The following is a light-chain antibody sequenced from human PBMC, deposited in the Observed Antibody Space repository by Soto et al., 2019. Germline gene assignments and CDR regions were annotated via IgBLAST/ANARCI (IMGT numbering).Light chain of an antibody. Sequence: EIVLTQSPGTLSLSPGERATLSCRASHTISSSYLAWYQQKPGQAPRLLMYGISRRATGIPDRFSGSGSGTGFTLAITRLEPEAFAVYFCQQYVTSSPRTFGQGTKVDI. J-gene: IGKJ1*01. CDR2: GIS. V-gene: IGKV3-20*01. CDR3: QQYVTSSPRT. CDR1: HTISSSY.